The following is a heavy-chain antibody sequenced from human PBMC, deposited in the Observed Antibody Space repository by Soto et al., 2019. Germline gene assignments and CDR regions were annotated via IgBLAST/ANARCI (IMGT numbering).Heavy chain of an antibody. J-gene: IGHJ6*02. CDR2: ISAYNGNT. V-gene: IGHV1-18*01. Sequence: ASVKVSCKASGYTFTSYGISWVRQAPGQGLEWMGWISAYNGNTNYAQKLQGRVTMTTDTSTSTAYMELRSLRSDDTAVYYCARDSTQHSSGWYGNYYYYYYGMDAWGQGATVTVSS. CDR3: ARDSTQHSSGWYGNYYYYYYGMDA. D-gene: IGHD6-19*01. CDR1: GYTFTSYG.